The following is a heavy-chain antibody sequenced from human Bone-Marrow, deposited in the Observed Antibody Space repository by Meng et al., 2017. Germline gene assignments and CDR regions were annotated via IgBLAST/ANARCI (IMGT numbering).Heavy chain of an antibody. Sequence: GESLKISCMGSGYSFPNYWIGWVRQAPGKGLEWVANIKQDGSEKYYVDSVKGRFTISRDNAKNSLYLQMNSLRAEDTAVYYCARVLSHWGQGTLVTVSS. J-gene: IGHJ4*02. CDR2: IKQDGSEK. V-gene: IGHV3-7*01. CDR1: GYSFPNYW. CDR3: ARVLSH.